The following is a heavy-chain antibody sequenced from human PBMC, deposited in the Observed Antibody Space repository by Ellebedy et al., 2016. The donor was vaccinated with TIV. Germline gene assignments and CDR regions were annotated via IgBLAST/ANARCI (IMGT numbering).Heavy chain of an antibody. CDR1: GFTFSSYV. D-gene: IGHD1-26*01. Sequence: GESLKISXAASGFTFSSYVMHWVRQAPGKGLEWVAVISYDGTKKYYADSVKGRFTIARDNSKNTVYLQMNSLRAEDTGIYYCAKEWWEVRSFEYWGQGALVTVSS. CDR2: ISYDGTKK. CDR3: AKEWWEVRSFEY. J-gene: IGHJ4*02. V-gene: IGHV3-30*18.